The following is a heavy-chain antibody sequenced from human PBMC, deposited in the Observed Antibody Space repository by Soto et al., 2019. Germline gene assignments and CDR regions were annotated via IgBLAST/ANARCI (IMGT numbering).Heavy chain of an antibody. Sequence: EVQLVESGGGLVQPGGSLRLSCAASGFTFSSYWMSWVRQAPGKGLEWVANIKQDGSEKYYVDSVKGRCTISRDNAKNSLYLQMNSLRAEDTAVYYCARDDYGGDFDYWGQGTLVTVSS. CDR2: IKQDGSEK. CDR3: ARDDYGGDFDY. D-gene: IGHD4-17*01. V-gene: IGHV3-7*01. CDR1: GFTFSSYW. J-gene: IGHJ4*02.